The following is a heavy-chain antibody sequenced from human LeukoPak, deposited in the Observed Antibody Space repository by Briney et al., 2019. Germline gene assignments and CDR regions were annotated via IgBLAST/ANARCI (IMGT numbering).Heavy chain of an antibody. Sequence: PGGSLRLSRAASGFTFSNYAMSWVRQAPAKGLEWVSGISSSGSGGNTYYADSVKGRFTISRGSSKNTLFLQMNTLRAEDTAVYYCAKDRTVGASYWYFDLWGRGTLVTVSS. CDR1: GFTFSNYA. CDR2: ISSSGSGGNT. V-gene: IGHV3-23*01. CDR3: AKDRTVGASYWYFDL. J-gene: IGHJ2*01. D-gene: IGHD1-26*01.